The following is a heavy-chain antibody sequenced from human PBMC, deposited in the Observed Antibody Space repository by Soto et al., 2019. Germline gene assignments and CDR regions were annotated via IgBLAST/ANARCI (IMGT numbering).Heavy chain of an antibody. J-gene: IGHJ4*02. CDR2: ISSSSSTI. Sequence: GGSLRLSCAASGFTFSSYSMNWVRQAPGKGLEWVSYISSSSSTIYYADSVKGRFTISRVNAKNSLYLQMNSLRAEDTAVYDCARTFKKSVAARMAPYYFDYWGQGTLVTVSS. V-gene: IGHV3-48*01. D-gene: IGHD6-6*01. CDR3: ARTFKKSVAARMAPYYFDY. CDR1: GFTFSSYS.